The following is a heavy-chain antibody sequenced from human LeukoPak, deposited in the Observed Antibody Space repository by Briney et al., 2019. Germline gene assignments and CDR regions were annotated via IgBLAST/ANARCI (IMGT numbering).Heavy chain of an antibody. CDR3: ARGNYEYVWGGIDY. D-gene: IGHD3-16*01. CDR2: IYYSGST. CDR1: GGSISSSSYY. V-gene: IGHV4-39*01. Sequence: SETLSPTCTVSGGSISSSSYYWGWIRQPPGKGLEWIASIYYSGSTYYNPSLKSRVTISVDTSKNQFSLKLSSVTAADTAVYYCARGNYEYVWGGIDYWGQGTLVTVSS. J-gene: IGHJ4*02.